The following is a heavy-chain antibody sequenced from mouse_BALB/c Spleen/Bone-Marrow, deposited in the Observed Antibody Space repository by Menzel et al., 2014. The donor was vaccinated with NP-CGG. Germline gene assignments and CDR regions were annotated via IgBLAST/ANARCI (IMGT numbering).Heavy chain of an antibody. CDR2: IYPGSGST. D-gene: IGHD2-1*01. J-gene: IGHJ4*01. V-gene: IGHV1-77*01. Sequence: SGPELVKPGASVKMSCKASGYTFTDYVITWVKQRTGQGLEWIGEIYPGSGSTYYNEKFKGKATLTADKSSNTAYMQLGSLTSEDSAVYFCARLDGNYRYAMDYWGQGTPVTVSS. CDR3: ARLDGNYRYAMDY. CDR1: GYTFTDYV.